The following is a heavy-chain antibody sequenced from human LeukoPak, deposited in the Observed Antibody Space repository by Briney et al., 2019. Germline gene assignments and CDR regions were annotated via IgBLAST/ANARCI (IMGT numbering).Heavy chain of an antibody. V-gene: IGHV3-33*01. J-gene: IGHJ3*02. CDR2: IWYDGSNK. D-gene: IGHD6-13*01. CDR3: ARDPVAWQQLGLGAFDI. Sequence: GGSLRLSCAASGFTFSSYGMHWVRQAPGKGLEWVAVIWYDGSNKYYADSVKGRFTISRDNSKNTLYLQMNSLRAEDTAVYYCARDPVAWQQLGLGAFDIWGQGTMVTVSS. CDR1: GFTFSSYG.